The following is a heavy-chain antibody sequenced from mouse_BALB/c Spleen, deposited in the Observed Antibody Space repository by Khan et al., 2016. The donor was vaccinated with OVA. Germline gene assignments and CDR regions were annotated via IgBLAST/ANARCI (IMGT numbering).Heavy chain of an antibody. CDR3: ARGNYYGYYSDY. Sequence: EVQLQESGPGLVKPSQSLSLTCTVTGYSITSGYAWNWIRQFPGNKLEWMGYISYSGVTSYTPSLKSRISITRDTSKNQFFLQLTSVTTEDTATYYCARGNYYGYYSDYWGQGTTLTVSS. D-gene: IGHD1-1*01. J-gene: IGHJ2*01. V-gene: IGHV3-2*02. CDR2: ISYSGVT. CDR1: GYSITSGYA.